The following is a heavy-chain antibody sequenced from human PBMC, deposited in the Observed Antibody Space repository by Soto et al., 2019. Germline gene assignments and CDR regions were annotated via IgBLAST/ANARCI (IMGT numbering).Heavy chain of an antibody. CDR2: IYYSGST. Sequence: QVQLQESGPGLVKPSETLSLTCTVSGGSISSYYWSWIRQPPGKGLEWIGYIYYSGSTNYNPSLKSRVTISXXTXKXXFSLKLSSVTAADTAVYYCARDRRASQAVDGGMDVWGQGTTVTVSS. CDR1: GGSISSYY. J-gene: IGHJ6*02. D-gene: IGHD6-19*01. CDR3: ARDRRASQAVDGGMDV. V-gene: IGHV4-59*01.